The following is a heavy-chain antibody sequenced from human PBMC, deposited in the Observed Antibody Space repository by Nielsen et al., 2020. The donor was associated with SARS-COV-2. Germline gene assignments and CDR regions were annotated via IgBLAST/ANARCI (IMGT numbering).Heavy chain of an antibody. V-gene: IGHV4-34*01. J-gene: IGHJ6*03. CDR2: INHSGST. CDR1: GFTFSSYG. Sequence: GSLRLSCAASGFTFSSYGMHWVRQPPGKGLEWIGEINHSGSTNYNPSLKSRVTISVDTSKNQFSLKLSSVTAADTAVYYCARDRGSYIMDVWGKGTTVTVSS. D-gene: IGHD3-10*01. CDR3: ARDRGSYIMDV.